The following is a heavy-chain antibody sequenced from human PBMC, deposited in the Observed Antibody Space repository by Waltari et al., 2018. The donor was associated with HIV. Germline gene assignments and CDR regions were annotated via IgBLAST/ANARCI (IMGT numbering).Heavy chain of an antibody. D-gene: IGHD1-1*01. CDR3: VRDRTSETTGDFDS. CDR1: GFKFDIFT. Sequence: DVQLVESGGGLVKPGQSLRLSCIASGFKFDIFTMSWVRQAPGGGQGWAESISKIGYYVYYSDSVKGGVTMSRDNAKKSLLLQVNSLTADDTGLYFCVRDRTSETTGDFDSWGQGVPVFVSS. V-gene: IGHV3-21*01. CDR2: ISKIGYYV. J-gene: IGHJ4*02.